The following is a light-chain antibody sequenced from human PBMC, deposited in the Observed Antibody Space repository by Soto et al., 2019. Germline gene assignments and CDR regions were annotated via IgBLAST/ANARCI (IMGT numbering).Light chain of an antibody. Sequence: DIQMTQSPSTLSESVGERVTITCRASQSISSWLAWYQQKPGKAPKILIYKASSLQSGVPSRFSGSGSGTEFTLTISNLQPDDFATYYCQQYDSFPLTFGGGTKVEIK. CDR3: QQYDSFPLT. CDR2: KAS. CDR1: QSISSW. V-gene: IGKV1-5*03. J-gene: IGKJ4*01.